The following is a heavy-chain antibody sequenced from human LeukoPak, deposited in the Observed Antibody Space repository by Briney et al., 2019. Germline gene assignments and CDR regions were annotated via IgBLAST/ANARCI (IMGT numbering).Heavy chain of an antibody. V-gene: IGHV3-30*02. CDR1: GFIFSGHG. D-gene: IGHD2-15*01. Sequence: GGSLRLSCAASGFIFSGHGMHWVRQAPGKGLEWVAFIRYDGSNKYYADSVKGRFTISRDNSKNTLYLQMNSLRAEDTAVYYCARGYCSGGSCHDAFDIWGQGTMVTVSS. CDR3: ARGYCSGGSCHDAFDI. J-gene: IGHJ3*02. CDR2: IRYDGSNK.